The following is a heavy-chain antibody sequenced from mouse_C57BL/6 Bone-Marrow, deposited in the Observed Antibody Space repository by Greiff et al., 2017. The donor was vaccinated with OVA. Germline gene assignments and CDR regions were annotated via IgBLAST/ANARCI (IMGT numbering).Heavy chain of an antibody. D-gene: IGHD1-1*01. CDR3: ARGDYYGSSHYAMDY. V-gene: IGHV1-74*01. J-gene: IGHJ4*01. CDR2: IHPSDSDT. CDR1: GYTFTSYW. Sequence: VQLQQPGAELVKPGASVKVSCKASGYTFTSYWMHWVKQRPGQGLEWIGRIHPSDSDTNYNQKFKGKATLTVDKSSSTAYMQLSSLTSEDSAVYYCARGDYYGSSHYAMDYWGQGTSVTVSS.